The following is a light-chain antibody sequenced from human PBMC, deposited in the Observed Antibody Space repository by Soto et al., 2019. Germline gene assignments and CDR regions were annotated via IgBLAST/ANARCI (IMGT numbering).Light chain of an antibody. Sequence: IQLTQSPSSLSASVGDRVTITCRASQGISSYLAWYQQKPGKAPKLLIYAASTLQSGGPSRFSGSGSATDFTLTISSLQPEDFATYYCQQLNSYPSTFGQGTRLEIK. CDR3: QQLNSYPST. CDR1: QGISSY. V-gene: IGKV1-9*01. CDR2: AAS. J-gene: IGKJ5*01.